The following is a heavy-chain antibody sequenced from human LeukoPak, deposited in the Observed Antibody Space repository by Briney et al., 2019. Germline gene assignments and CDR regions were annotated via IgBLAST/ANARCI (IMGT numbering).Heavy chain of an antibody. J-gene: IGHJ6*03. CDR2: ISWNSGHI. CDR3: ARFAAGGSYYYMDV. D-gene: IGHD3-10*01. V-gene: IGHV3-9*01. CDR1: GFTFDDYA. Sequence: GGSLRLSCAASGFTFDDYAMHWVRQAPGKGLEWVSSISWNSGHIGYADSVKGRFTISRDNAKNSLYLQMNSLRADDTAVYYCARFAAGGSYYYMDVWGKGTTVTVSS.